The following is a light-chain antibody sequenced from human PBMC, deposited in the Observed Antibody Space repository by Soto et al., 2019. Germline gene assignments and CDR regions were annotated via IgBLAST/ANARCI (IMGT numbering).Light chain of an antibody. V-gene: IGKV1-8*01. CDR1: QSISTF. CDR3: QQYYSYPRT. CDR2: AAS. Sequence: IQMPQSPSSLSASVGASVPITCRASQSISTFLSWYQQKPGKATNLLIYAASTLQSGVPSRFSGSGSGTDFTLTISCLQSEDFATYYCQQYYSYPRTVGQGTKVDIK. J-gene: IGKJ1*01.